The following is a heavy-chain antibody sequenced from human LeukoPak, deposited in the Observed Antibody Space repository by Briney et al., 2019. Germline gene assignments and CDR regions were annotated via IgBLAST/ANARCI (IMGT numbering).Heavy chain of an antibody. CDR1: GFTFSNAW. CDR3: ARGAGCSSTSCSEVYYYGMDV. J-gene: IGHJ6*02. Sequence: GGSLRLSCGASGFTFSNAWMSWVRQAPGKGLEWVGRIKSKTDGGTTDYAAPVKGRFTISRDDSKNTLYLQMNSLRAEDTAVYYCARGAGCSSTSCSEVYYYGMDVWGQGTTVTVSS. CDR2: IKSKTDGGTT. D-gene: IGHD2-2*01. V-gene: IGHV3-15*01.